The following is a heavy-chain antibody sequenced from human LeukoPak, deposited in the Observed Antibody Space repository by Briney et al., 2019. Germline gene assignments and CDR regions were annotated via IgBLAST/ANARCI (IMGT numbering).Heavy chain of an antibody. D-gene: IGHD2-15*01. V-gene: IGHV3-23*01. Sequence: GGSLRLSCAASGFTFSSYAMSWVRQAPGKGLEWVSAISGSGGSTYYADSVKGRFTISRDNSKNTLYLQMNSLRAEDTAVYYCASRHCSGGGCYFAGADPFDYWGQGTLVTVSS. CDR1: GFTFSSYA. J-gene: IGHJ4*02. CDR3: ASRHCSGGGCYFAGADPFDY. CDR2: ISGSGGST.